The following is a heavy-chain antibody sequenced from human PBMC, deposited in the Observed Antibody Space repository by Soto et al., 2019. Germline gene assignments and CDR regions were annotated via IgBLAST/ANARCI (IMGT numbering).Heavy chain of an antibody. CDR2: IKPDGSEK. CDR1: GFTLSSNW. J-gene: IGHJ3*02. V-gene: IGHV3-7*01. CDR3: ARPYYYDSGSCAFDI. Sequence: PGGSLRLSCAASGFTLSSNWITWVRQAPGKGLEWVANIKPDGSEKYYVDSMKGRFTVSRDNAKNSLYLQMSSLRAEDTAVYYCARPYYYDSGSCAFDIWGQGTMVTVSS. D-gene: IGHD3-10*01.